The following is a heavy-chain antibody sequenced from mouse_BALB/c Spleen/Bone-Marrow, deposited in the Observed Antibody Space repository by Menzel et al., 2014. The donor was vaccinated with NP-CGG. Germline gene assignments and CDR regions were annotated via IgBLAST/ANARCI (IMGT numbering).Heavy chain of an antibody. V-gene: IGHV14-1*02. CDR2: IDPENGNT. Sequence: EVQPQQSGAELVRPGALVKLSCKASGFNIKDYYMHWVKQRPEQGLEWIGWIDPENGNTIYDPKFQGKASITADTSSNTAYLQLSSLTSEDTAVYCCAPIYDGYYVAWFAYWGQGTLVTVSA. CDR1: GFNIKDYY. D-gene: IGHD2-3*01. J-gene: IGHJ3*01. CDR3: APIYDGYYVAWFAY.